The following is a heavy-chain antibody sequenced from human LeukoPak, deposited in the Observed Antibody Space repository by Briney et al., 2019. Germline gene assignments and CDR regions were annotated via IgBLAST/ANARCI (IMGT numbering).Heavy chain of an antibody. J-gene: IGHJ4*02. CDR3: ASARSAYYYDSSGYYPFDY. D-gene: IGHD3-22*01. Sequence: ASVKVSCKASGYTFTSYGINWVRQATGQGLEWMGWMNPNSGNTGYAQKFQGRVTMTRNTSISTAYMELSSLRSEDTAVYYCASARSAYYYDSSGYYPFDYWGQGTLVTVSS. CDR1: GYTFTSYG. V-gene: IGHV1-8*01. CDR2: MNPNSGNT.